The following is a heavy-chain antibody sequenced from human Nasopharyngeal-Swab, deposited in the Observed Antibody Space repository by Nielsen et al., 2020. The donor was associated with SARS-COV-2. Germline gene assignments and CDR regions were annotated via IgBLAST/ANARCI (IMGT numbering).Heavy chain of an antibody. J-gene: IGHJ4*02. CDR3: AREGEYGAYDAPDY. D-gene: IGHD5-12*01. CDR1: GDTFPNSA. Sequence: SVKVSCKPSGDTFPNSAISWVRQAPGQGLEWMGGIVPALGLPNYAQKFRGRVTISADRSTTTSYLELSSLRSEDTAIYYCAREGEYGAYDAPDYWGQGTLVTVSS. V-gene: IGHV1-69*10. CDR2: IVPALGLP.